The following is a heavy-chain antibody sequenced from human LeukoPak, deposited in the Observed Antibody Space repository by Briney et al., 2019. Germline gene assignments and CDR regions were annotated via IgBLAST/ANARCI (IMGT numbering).Heavy chain of an antibody. V-gene: IGHV3-11*01. CDR1: GFTFSDYY. J-gene: IGHJ4*02. CDR3: ARDTIFGVVTTYYFDY. Sequence: GGSLRLSCAASGFTFSDYYMSWIRQAPGKGLEWVSYISSSGSTIYYADSVKGRFTISRDNAKNSLYLQMNSLRAEDTAVYYCARDTIFGVVTTYYFDYWGQGTLVTASS. CDR2: ISSSGSTI. D-gene: IGHD3-3*01.